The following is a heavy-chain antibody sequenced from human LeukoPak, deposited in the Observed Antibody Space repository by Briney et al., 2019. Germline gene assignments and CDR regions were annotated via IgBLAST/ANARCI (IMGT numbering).Heavy chain of an antibody. Sequence: PGGSLRLSCAASGFTFSNYWMTWVRQAPGKGLEWVANIKQDGSEKYYVDSVKGRFTISRDNAKNSLYLQMNSLRAEDTAVYYCARDGGYFDYWGQGTLVTVSS. V-gene: IGHV3-7*03. CDR3: ARDGGYFDY. CDR2: IKQDGSEK. CDR1: GFTFSNYW. J-gene: IGHJ4*02. D-gene: IGHD3-16*01.